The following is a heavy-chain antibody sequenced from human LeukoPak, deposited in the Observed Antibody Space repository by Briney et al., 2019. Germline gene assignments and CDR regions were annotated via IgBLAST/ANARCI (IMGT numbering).Heavy chain of an antibody. CDR2: ISGSGGST. CDR3: ARGHYELWY. J-gene: IGHJ1*01. CDR1: GFTFSSYA. D-gene: IGHD3-16*01. V-gene: IGHV3-23*01. Sequence: GGSLRLSCAASGFTFSSYAVSWVRQAPGKGLEWVSGISGSGGSTYYADSVKGRFTISRADAKNSLYLQMSSLRAEDTAVYYCARGHYELWYWGQGTLVTVSS.